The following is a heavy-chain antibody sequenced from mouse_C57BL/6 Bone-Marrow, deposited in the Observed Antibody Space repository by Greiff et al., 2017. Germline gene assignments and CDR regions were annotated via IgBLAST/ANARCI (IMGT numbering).Heavy chain of an antibody. CDR1: GYTFTSYW. J-gene: IGHJ3*01. D-gene: IGHD1-1*01. CDR2: IYPSDSET. V-gene: IGHV1-61*01. Sequence: QVQLQQPGAELVRPGSSVKLSCKASGYTFTSYWMDWVTQRPGQGLEWIGNIYPSDSETHYNQKFKDKATLTVDKSSSTAYMQLSSLTSEDSAVYYSARINYGSPWFAYWGQGTLVTVSA. CDR3: ARINYGSPWFAY.